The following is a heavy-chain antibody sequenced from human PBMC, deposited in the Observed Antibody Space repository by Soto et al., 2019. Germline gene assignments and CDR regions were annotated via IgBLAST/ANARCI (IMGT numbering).Heavy chain of an antibody. CDR1: GFTFSSYS. D-gene: IGHD3-10*01. V-gene: IGHV3-21*01. CDR3: ARVLLWFGDVYGMDV. Sequence: SGGSLRLSCAASGFTFSSYSMNWVRQAPGKGLEWVSSISSSSSYIYYADSVKGRFTISRDNAKNSLYLQMNSLRAEDTAVYYCARVLLWFGDVYGMDVWGQGTTVTVSS. J-gene: IGHJ6*02. CDR2: ISSSSSYI.